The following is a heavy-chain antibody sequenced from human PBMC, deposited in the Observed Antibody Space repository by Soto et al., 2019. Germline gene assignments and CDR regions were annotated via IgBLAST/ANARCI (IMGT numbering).Heavy chain of an antibody. V-gene: IGHV3-30*18. J-gene: IGHJ4*02. CDR3: AKWNGRFDY. D-gene: IGHD1-1*01. Sequence: QVQLVESGGGVVQPGRSLRLSCAASGFTFSSYGMHWVRQAPGKGLEWVAVISYDGSYKYYADSVKGRFTVSRYNSKNTLYLQTNSLRAAEIAVYYCAKWNGRFDYWGQGTLVTVAS. CDR1: GFTFSSYG. CDR2: ISYDGSYK.